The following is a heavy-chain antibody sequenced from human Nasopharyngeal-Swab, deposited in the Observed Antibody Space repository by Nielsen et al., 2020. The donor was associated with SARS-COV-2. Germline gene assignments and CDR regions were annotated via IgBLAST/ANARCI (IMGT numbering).Heavy chain of an antibody. J-gene: IGHJ6*02. Sequence: GGSLRLSCAASGFSFSTYWMDWVRQAPGKGPEWVSRIDNDGRRTFYADLVKGRFTISRDNTKNTLYLQMNSLRAEDTAVYYCARSSIAAREYYYGMDVWGQGTTVTVSS. CDR2: IDNDGRRT. CDR1: GFSFSTYW. V-gene: IGHV3-74*01. D-gene: IGHD6-6*01. CDR3: ARSSIAAREYYYGMDV.